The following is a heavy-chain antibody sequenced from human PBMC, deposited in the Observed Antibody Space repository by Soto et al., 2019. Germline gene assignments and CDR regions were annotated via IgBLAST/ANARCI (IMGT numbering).Heavy chain of an antibody. D-gene: IGHD1-7*01. CDR2: MYDTGST. CDR1: VGTTRSYN. CDR3: VRQGIGKLHGLVDV. Sequence: QVQVQESGPGLVNPSETLSLSCTASVGTTRSYNWGWIRQPPGKGLEWIGYMYDTGSTSYNPSLKSRVTISVDTSKKQFSLKVNSVTAADTAVYYCVRQGIGKLHGLVDVWGQGTTVTVSS. V-gene: IGHV4-59*08. J-gene: IGHJ6*02.